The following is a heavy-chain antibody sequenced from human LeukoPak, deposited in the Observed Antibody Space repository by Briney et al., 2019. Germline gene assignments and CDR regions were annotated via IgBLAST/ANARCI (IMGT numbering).Heavy chain of an antibody. CDR1: GFTFSSYA. J-gene: IGHJ6*02. D-gene: IGHD2-15*01. CDR3: AREDCSGGSCNYYYYGMDV. Sequence: PGRSLRLSCAASGFTFSSYAMHWVRQAPGKGLEWVAVISYDGSNKYYADSVKGRFTISRDNSKNTLYLQMDSLRAEDTAVYYCAREDCSGGSCNYYYYGMDVWGQGTTVTVSS. CDR2: ISYDGSNK. V-gene: IGHV3-30*04.